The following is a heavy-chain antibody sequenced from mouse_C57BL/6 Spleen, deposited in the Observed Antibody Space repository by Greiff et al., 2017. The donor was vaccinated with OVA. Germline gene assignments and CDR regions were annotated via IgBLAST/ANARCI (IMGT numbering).Heavy chain of an antibody. CDR1: GYAFSSSW. Sequence: QVQLQQSGPELVKPGASVKISCKASGYAFSSSWMNWVKQRPGKGLEWIGRIYPGDGDTNYNGKFKGKATLTADKSSSTAYMQLSSLTSEDSAVYFCARDIMDYGSSYYFDYWGQGTTLTVSS. CDR3: ARDIMDYGSSYYFDY. J-gene: IGHJ2*01. D-gene: IGHD1-1*01. V-gene: IGHV1-82*01. CDR2: IYPGDGDT.